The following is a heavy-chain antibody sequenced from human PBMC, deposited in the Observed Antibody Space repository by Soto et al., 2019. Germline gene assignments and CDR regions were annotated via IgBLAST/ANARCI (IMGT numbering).Heavy chain of an antibody. D-gene: IGHD3-22*01. Sequence: PGESLKISCKGSGYSFTSYWISWVRQMPGKGLEWMGRIDPSDSYTNYSPSFQGHVTISADKSISTAYLQWSSLKASDTAMYYCARTYYYDSSGFGDAFDIRGQGTMVTVSS. V-gene: IGHV5-10-1*01. J-gene: IGHJ3*02. CDR1: GYSFTSYW. CDR2: IDPSDSYT. CDR3: ARTYYYDSSGFGDAFDI.